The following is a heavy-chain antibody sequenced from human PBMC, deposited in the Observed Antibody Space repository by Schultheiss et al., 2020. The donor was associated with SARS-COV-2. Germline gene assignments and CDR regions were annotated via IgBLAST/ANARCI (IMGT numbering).Heavy chain of an antibody. CDR3: ARSPNLAGPVGY. CDR1: GFTFSSYI. V-gene: IGHV3-21*06. Sequence: GGSLRLSCAASGFTFSSYIMNWVRQAPGKGLGWASSISSSSTYIHSADSGRFNVSRNNAKNSLYRQMNSLRAEDTAVYYCARSPNLAGPVGYWGQGT. CDR2: ISSSSTYI. D-gene: IGHD6-19*01. J-gene: IGHJ4*02.